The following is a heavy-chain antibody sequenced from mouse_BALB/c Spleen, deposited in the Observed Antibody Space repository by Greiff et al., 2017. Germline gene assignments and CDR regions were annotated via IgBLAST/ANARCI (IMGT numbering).Heavy chain of an antibody. CDR2: IWGGGST. D-gene: IGHD2-4*01. J-gene: IGHJ2*01. Sequence: VQGVESGPGLVAPSQSLSITCTVSGFSLTDYGVSWIRPPPGKGLEWLGVIWGGGSTYYNSALKSRLSISKDNSKSQVVLKMNSLQTDDTAMYYCAKQDDYDGGSLDDWGQGTTRTVSS. CDR3: AKQDDYDGGSLDD. CDR1: GFSLTDYG. V-gene: IGHV2-6-5*01.